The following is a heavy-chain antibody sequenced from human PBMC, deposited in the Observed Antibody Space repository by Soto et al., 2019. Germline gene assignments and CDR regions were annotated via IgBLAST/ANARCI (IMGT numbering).Heavy chain of an antibody. CDR2: MNPNSGNT. D-gene: IGHD3-10*01. CDR3: ARGTMGYYYGSGSYSTFGY. CDR1: GYTFTSYD. J-gene: IGHJ4*02. V-gene: IGHV1-8*01. Sequence: QVQLVQSGAEVKKPGASVKVSCKASGYTFTSYDINWVRQATGQGLEWMGWMNPNSGNTGYAQKFLGRVTMTRNTSISTAYMELSSLRSEDTAVYYCARGTMGYYYGSGSYSTFGYWGQGTLVTVSS.